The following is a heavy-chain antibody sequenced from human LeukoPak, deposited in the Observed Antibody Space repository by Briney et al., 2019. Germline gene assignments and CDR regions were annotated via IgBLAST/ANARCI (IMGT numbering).Heavy chain of an antibody. V-gene: IGHV3-21*01. CDR3: ARDLVSSGYYPYYFDY. J-gene: IGHJ4*02. Sequence: SGGSLRLSCAASGFTFSSYSMNWVRQAPGKGLEWVSSFSSSSSYIYYADSVKGRFTISRDNAKNSLYLQMNSLRAEDTAVYYCARDLVSSGYYPYYFDYWGQGTLVTVSS. CDR2: FSSSSSYI. D-gene: IGHD3-22*01. CDR1: GFTFSSYS.